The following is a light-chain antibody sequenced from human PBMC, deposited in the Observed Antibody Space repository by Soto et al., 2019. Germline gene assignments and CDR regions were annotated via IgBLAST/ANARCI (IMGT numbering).Light chain of an antibody. Sequence: EDVLTQSAATLSLSPGEGATLSCRASQSVSSYLAWYQQKPGQAPRLLIYDTSNRATGIPARFSGSGSGTDFTLTIISLEPEDFAVYYCQQYDNWPLSFGQGTRLEIK. V-gene: IGKV3-11*01. CDR1: QSVSSY. CDR2: DTS. CDR3: QQYDNWPLS. J-gene: IGKJ5*01.